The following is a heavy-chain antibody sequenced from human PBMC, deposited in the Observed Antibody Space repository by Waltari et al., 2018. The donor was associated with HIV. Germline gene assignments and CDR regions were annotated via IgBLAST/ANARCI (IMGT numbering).Heavy chain of an antibody. CDR2: INSDGTST. J-gene: IGHJ4*02. D-gene: IGHD1-26*01. CDR3: ARSEMGATDY. CDR1: GFTFSSYW. V-gene: IGHV3-74*01. Sequence: EVQLVESGGGLVQPGGSLRLSCAASGFTFSSYWMHWVRQGPGKGLVGVSRINSDGTSTTYANSVRGRFTISRDNAKNTLYLQMNSLRAEDTAVYYCARSEMGATDYWGQGTLVTVSS.